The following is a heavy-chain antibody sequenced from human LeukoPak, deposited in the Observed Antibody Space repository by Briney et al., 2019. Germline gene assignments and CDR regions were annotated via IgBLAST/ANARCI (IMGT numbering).Heavy chain of an antibody. CDR1: IYSISSGYH. J-gene: IGHJ4*02. CDR3: ARDRGYYTFDY. CDR2: IYYRGNT. Sequence: SETLSLTCTVSIYSISSGYHWGWVRQSPGKGLEWIGCIYYRGNTYYNPSLKGRVTISLDTSKNQFSLKLTSVTAAETAIYYCARDRGYYTFDYWGQGTLVTVSS. D-gene: IGHD3-3*01. V-gene: IGHV4-38-2*02.